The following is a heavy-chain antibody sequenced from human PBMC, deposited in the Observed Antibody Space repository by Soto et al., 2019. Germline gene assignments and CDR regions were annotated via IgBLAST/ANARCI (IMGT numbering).Heavy chain of an antibody. CDR2: IYYSGST. Sequence: QVRLQESGPGLVKPSETLSLTCTVSGGSISSYYWSWIRQPPGKGLEWIGYIYYSGSTNYNPSLKSRVTISVDTSKNQFSLKLSSVTAADTAVYYCARWDLFGVVQQSLDVWGKGTTVTVSS. D-gene: IGHD3-3*01. J-gene: IGHJ6*04. V-gene: IGHV4-59*01. CDR3: ARWDLFGVVQQSLDV. CDR1: GGSISSYY.